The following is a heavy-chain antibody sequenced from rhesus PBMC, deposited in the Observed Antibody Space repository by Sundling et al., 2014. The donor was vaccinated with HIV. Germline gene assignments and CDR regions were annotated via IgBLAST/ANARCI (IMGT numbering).Heavy chain of an antibody. J-gene: IGHJ6*01. CDR2: IYGSIGTT. CDR1: GLSISGGFG. CDR3: ARIRSWNYYYGLDS. V-gene: IGHV4-127*01. D-gene: IGHD1-1*01. Sequence: QVQLQESGPGLWRPSETLSLTCAVSGLSISGGFGWSWIRQPPGKGLEWIGHIYGSIGTTFYNPSLRRRVTISRDTSKNQFSLKLSSVTAADTAVYYCARIRSWNYYYGLDSWGQGVVVTVSS.